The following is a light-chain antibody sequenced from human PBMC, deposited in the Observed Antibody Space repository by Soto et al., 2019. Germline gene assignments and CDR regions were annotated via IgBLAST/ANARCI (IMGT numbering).Light chain of an antibody. V-gene: IGLV2-23*03. Sequence: QSVLTQPVSVSGSPGQSITISCTGTSSDVGSYNLVSWYQQHPGKAPKLMIYEGSKRPSGVSNRFSGSKSGNTASLTISGLQADDEADYYCCSYAGSSTLYVFGTGTKVTV. CDR1: SSDVGSYNL. CDR3: CSYAGSSTLYV. CDR2: EGS. J-gene: IGLJ1*01.